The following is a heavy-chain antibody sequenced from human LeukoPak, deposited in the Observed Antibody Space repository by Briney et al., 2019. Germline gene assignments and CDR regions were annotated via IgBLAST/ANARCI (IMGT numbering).Heavy chain of an antibody. J-gene: IGHJ4*02. CDR1: GGSISSSSYY. CDR3: ARVVAVTTMPFDY. D-gene: IGHD4-17*01. CDR2: INHSGST. V-gene: IGHV4-39*07. Sequence: PSETLSLTCTVSGGSISSSSYYWGWIRQPPGKGLEWIGEINHSGSTNYNPSLKSRVTISVDTSKNQFSLKLSSVTAADTAVYYCARVVAVTTMPFDYWGQGTLVTVSS.